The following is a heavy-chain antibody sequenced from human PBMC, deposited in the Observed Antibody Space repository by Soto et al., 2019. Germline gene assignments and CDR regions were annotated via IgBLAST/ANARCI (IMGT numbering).Heavy chain of an antibody. CDR1: GFTFSSYW. D-gene: IGHD6-25*01. CDR3: AKDINQRIFPHLFDS. J-gene: IGHJ4*02. V-gene: IGHV3-7*03. CDR2: IKQDGSEK. Sequence: GGSLRLSCAASGFTFSSYWMSWVRQAPGKGLEWVANIKQDGSEKYYVDSVKGRFTISRDNAKNSLYLQMTSLRAEDTAVYYCAKDINQRIFPHLFDSWGQGTLVTVSS.